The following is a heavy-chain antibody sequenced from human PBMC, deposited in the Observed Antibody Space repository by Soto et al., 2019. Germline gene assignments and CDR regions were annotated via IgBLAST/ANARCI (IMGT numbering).Heavy chain of an antibody. J-gene: IGHJ6*03. D-gene: IGHD6-13*01. CDR3: ARDSSPSRDMDV. Sequence: PSETLSLTRTVPGGSIRIYYCNWFRQPPGKGLEWIGYIYYSGSTNYNPSLKSRVTISVDTSKNQFSLKLSSVTAADTAVYYCARDSSPSRDMDVWGKGTTVTVS. CDR1: GGSIRIYY. CDR2: IYYSGST. V-gene: IGHV4-59*01.